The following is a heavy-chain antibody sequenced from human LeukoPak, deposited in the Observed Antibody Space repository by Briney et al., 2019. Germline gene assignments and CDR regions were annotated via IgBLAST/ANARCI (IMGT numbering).Heavy chain of an antibody. Sequence: GASVKVSCKASGGIFSTYAISWVRQAPGQGLEWMGGIMPMFATTNYAQRFQDRVTITAGKATTTAYMELSSLTPEDTAIYYCARGVRFVADCPSSTCYTPDFWGQGTLVTVSS. CDR1: GGIFSTYA. CDR2: IMPMFATT. J-gene: IGHJ4*02. D-gene: IGHD2-2*02. V-gene: IGHV1-69*06. CDR3: ARGVRFVADCPSSTCYTPDF.